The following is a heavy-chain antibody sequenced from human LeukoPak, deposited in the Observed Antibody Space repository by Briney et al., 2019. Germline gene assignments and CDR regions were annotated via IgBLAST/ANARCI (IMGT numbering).Heavy chain of an antibody. CDR2: ISGSGGST. Sequence: GGSLRLSCAASGFTFSSYARRWVRQAPGKGLEWVSAISGSGGSTYYADSVKGRFTISRDNSKNTLYLQMNSLRAEDTAVYYCARRNIAAAALDYWGQGTLVTVSS. V-gene: IGHV3-23*01. D-gene: IGHD6-13*01. CDR3: ARRNIAAAALDY. CDR1: GFTFSSYA. J-gene: IGHJ4*02.